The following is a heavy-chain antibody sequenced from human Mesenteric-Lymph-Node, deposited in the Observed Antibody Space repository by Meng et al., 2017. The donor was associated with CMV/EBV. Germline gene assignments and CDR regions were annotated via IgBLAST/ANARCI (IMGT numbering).Heavy chain of an antibody. Sequence: GESLKISCAASGFTFSSYAMTWVRQAPGKGLEWVSTISGRGSGTYYADSVKGRFTISRDNSKNTLFLQMSSLRAEDTAVYYCARVRYCSSTSCYYFDYWGQGTLVTVSS. CDR1: GFTFSSYA. D-gene: IGHD2-2*01. J-gene: IGHJ4*02. V-gene: IGHV3-23*01. CDR2: ISGRGSGT. CDR3: ARVRYCSSTSCYYFDY.